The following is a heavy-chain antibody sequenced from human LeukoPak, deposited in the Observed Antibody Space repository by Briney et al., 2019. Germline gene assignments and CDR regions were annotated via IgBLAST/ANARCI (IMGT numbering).Heavy chain of an antibody. J-gene: IGHJ4*02. CDR1: GFTFSNYA. V-gene: IGHV3-23*01. CDR2: IAGSGGST. D-gene: IGHD2-15*01. CDR3: AKLDCSGSSCYQFDC. Sequence: GGSLRLSCAASGFTFSNYAMSWVREAPGKGLEWVSGIAGSGGSTFYADSVKGRFTISRDNSKNTLYLQMNRLRAEDTAVYYCAKLDCSGSSCYQFDCWGQGTLVTVSS.